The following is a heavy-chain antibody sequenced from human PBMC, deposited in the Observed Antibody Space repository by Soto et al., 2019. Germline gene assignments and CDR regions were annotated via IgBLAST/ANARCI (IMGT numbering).Heavy chain of an antibody. CDR2: IYPGDSDT. D-gene: IGHD3-16*02. V-gene: IGHV5-51*01. CDR3: ARGFVDSVWGIYLARPPDSWFDP. J-gene: IGHJ5*02. Sequence: GESLKISCKGSGYSFTSYWIGWVRQMPGKGLEWMGIIYPGDSDTRYSPSFQGQVTISADKSISTAYLQWSSLKASDTAMYYCARGFVDSVWGIYLARPPDSWFDPWGPATLVTVFS. CDR1: GYSFTSYW.